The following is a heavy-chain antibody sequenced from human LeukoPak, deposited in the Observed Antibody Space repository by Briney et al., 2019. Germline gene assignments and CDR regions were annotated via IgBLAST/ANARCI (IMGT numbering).Heavy chain of an antibody. CDR3: ARVLGGYNSGIDY. D-gene: IGHD5-24*01. CDR2: IYYSGST. V-gene: IGHV4-30-4*08. CDR1: GGSISRGDYY. J-gene: IGHJ4*02. Sequence: SQTLSLTCTVSGGSISRGDYYWSWIRQPPGKGLEWIGYIYYSGSTYYNPSLKSRVTISVDTSKNQFSLKLSSVTAADTAVYYCARVLGGYNSGIDYWGQGTLVTVSS.